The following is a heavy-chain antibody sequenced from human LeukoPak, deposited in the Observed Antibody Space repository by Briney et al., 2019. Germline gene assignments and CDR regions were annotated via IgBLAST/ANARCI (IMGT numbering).Heavy chain of an antibody. CDR1: GFTFSTYA. CDR3: GKGDATGHACFDH. D-gene: IGHD1-14*01. CDR2: ISSTGDKT. J-gene: IGHJ4*02. Sequence: GGSLRLSCAASGFTFSTYAMSWVRQGPGKGLEWVSTISSTGDKTYYADSVKGRFTISRDNSANTLYLRMNSLRAEDTAVYYCGKGDATGHACFDHWGQGTLVTVSS. V-gene: IGHV3-23*01.